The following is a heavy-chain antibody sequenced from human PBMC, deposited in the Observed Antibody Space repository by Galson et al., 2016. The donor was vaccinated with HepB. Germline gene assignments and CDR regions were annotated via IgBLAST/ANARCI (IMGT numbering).Heavy chain of an antibody. CDR1: GFIFGNYA. CDR3: AKGSGLVPNPYAMDV. D-gene: IGHD6-19*01. CDR2: ITGSGGTT. J-gene: IGHJ6*01. Sequence: SLRLSCAASGFIFGNYAMSWARQAPGKGLEWVSGITGSGGTTYYVNSVKGRVTILRDNSKRTVYLTMKNLRVEDTAVYYCAKGSGLVPNPYAMDVWGQGTTVTVSS. V-gene: IGHV3-23*02.